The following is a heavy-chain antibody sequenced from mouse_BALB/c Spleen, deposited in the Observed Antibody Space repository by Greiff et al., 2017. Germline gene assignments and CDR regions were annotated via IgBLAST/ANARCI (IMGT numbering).Heavy chain of an antibody. CDR2: ISNGGGST. Sequence: EVMLVESGGGLVQPGGSLKLSCAASGFTFSSYTMSWVRQTPEKRLEWVAYISNGGGSTYYPDTVTGRFTISRDNAKNTLYLQMSSLKSEDTAMYYCTRHGGKGAMDYWGQGTSVTVSA. CDR3: TRHGGKGAMDY. D-gene: IGHD2-1*01. J-gene: IGHJ4*01. CDR1: GFTFSSYT. V-gene: IGHV5-12-2*01.